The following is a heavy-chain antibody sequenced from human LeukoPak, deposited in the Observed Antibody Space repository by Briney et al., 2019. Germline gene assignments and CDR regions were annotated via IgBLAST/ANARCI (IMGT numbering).Heavy chain of an antibody. J-gene: IGHJ4*02. CDR2: ISGSGGST. CDR3: AKASANYYGSGSYYSN. Sequence: SGGSLRLSCAASGFTFSSYAMSWVRQAPGKGLEWVSAISGSGGSTYYADSVKGRFTISRDNSKNTLYLQMNSLRAEDTAVYYCAKASANYYGSGSYYSNWGQGTLVTVSS. V-gene: IGHV3-23*01. D-gene: IGHD3-10*01. CDR1: GFTFSSYA.